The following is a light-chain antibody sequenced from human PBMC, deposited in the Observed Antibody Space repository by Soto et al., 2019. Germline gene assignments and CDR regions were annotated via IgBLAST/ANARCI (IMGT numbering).Light chain of an antibody. J-gene: IGKJ1*01. CDR2: DAS. CDR3: QQYNSCPWT. Sequence: DTLMTQSPSTLSPSVGERATLTCRASQSISSRLAWYQQKPGKAPRLLIYDASSRESGVPSRFSGSGSGTEFTLTIGSLQPDDFATYYCQQYNSCPWTFGQGTKVDIK. CDR1: QSISSR. V-gene: IGKV1-5*01.